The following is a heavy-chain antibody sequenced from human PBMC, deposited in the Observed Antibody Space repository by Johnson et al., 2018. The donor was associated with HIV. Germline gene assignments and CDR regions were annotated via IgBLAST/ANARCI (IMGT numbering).Heavy chain of an antibody. CDR1: GFTVSSYY. V-gene: IGHV3-23*04. J-gene: IGHJ3*02. D-gene: IGHD3-22*01. CDR2: ISGSGGST. Sequence: VQLVESGGGLVQPGGSLRLSCAASGFTVSSYYMSWVRQAPGKGLEWVSAISGSGGSTYYADSVKGRFTISRDNSKNTLYLQMNSLRAEDTPVYYCAPDPRITMIVVVKPAFDIWGQGTMVTVSS. CDR3: APDPRITMIVVVKPAFDI.